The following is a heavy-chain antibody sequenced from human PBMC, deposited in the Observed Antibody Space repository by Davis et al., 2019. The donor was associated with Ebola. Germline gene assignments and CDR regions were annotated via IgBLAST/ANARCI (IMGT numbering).Heavy chain of an antibody. CDR3: ATGLIADLGY. Sequence: SVKVSCKASGYTFTSYGISWVRQAPGQGLEWMGRIIPILGIANYAQKFQGRVTMTEDTSTDTAYMELSSLRSEDTAVYYCATGLIADLGYWGQGTLVTVSS. CDR2: IIPILGIA. J-gene: IGHJ4*02. CDR1: GYTFTSYG. D-gene: IGHD6-13*01. V-gene: IGHV1-69*04.